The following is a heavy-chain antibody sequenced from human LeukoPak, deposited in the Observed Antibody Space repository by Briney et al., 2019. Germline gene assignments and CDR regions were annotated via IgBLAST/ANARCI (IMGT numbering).Heavy chain of an antibody. CDR1: GGSLSSYY. V-gene: IGHV4-59*01. CDR2: IYYSGST. D-gene: IGHD3-22*01. J-gene: IGHJ3*02. Sequence: SETLSLTCTVSGGSLSSYYWSWIRQPPGKGLEWIGYIYYSGSTNYNPSLKSRVTISVATSKNQFSLKLSSVTAADTAVYYCAREVPGDYYDSSGYLPYAFDIWGQGTMVTVSS. CDR3: AREVPGDYYDSSGYLPYAFDI.